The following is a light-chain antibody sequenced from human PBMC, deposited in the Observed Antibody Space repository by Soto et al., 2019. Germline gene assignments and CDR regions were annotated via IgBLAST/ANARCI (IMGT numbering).Light chain of an antibody. CDR2: AAS. CDR3: LQLNSYPIT. J-gene: IGKJ5*01. Sequence: IQLTQSPSSLSASVGDRVTITCRASQGISSDLAWYQQKPGKAPKRLIYAASTLQIGVPSRFSGSGSGTAFTLTISSPQPEEFATYYCLQLNSYPITFGQGKRLEIK. CDR1: QGISSD. V-gene: IGKV1-9*01.